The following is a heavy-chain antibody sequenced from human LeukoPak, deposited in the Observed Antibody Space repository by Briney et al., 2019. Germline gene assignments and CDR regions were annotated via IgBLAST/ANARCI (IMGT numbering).Heavy chain of an antibody. D-gene: IGHD3-22*01. CDR1: GFTFDDYG. CDR3: IGAPPKYYYDSSGYYFPTGLDY. V-gene: IGHV3-20*04. Sequence: LTGGSLRLSCAASGFTFDDYGMSWVRHAPGKGLEWVSGINWNGGSTVYADSVKGRFTISRDNAKNSLYLQMNSLRAEDTAVYYCIGAPPKYYYDSSGYYFPTGLDYWGQGTLVTVSS. J-gene: IGHJ4*02. CDR2: INWNGGST.